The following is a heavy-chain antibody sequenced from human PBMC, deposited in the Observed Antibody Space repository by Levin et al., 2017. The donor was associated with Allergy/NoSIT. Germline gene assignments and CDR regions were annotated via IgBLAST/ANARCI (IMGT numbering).Heavy chain of an antibody. D-gene: IGHD6-13*01. J-gene: IGHJ6*02. Sequence: PGGSLRLSCAASGFTFSDYYMSWIRQAPGKGLEWVSYISSSGSTIYYADSVKGRFTISRDNAKNSLYLQMNSLRAEDTAVYYCAREKYSSSWGHYYYYGMDVWGQGTTVTVSS. V-gene: IGHV3-11*01. CDR1: GFTFSDYY. CDR3: AREKYSSSWGHYYYYGMDV. CDR2: ISSSGSTI.